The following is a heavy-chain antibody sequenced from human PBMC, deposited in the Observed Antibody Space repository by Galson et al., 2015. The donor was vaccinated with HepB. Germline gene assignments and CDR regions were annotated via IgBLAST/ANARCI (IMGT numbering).Heavy chain of an antibody. Sequence: LRLSCAVSGFIFSDYYMGWIRQTPGKGLEWNSSISNDGKTVKYADSVKGRFTISRDNARKSLTLQMNSLRVEDTAIYYCANTAGWFDPWSQGTLVTVSS. D-gene: IGHD3-10*01. CDR1: GFIFSDYY. V-gene: IGHV3-11*01. J-gene: IGHJ5*02. CDR2: ISNDGKTV. CDR3: ANTAGWFDP.